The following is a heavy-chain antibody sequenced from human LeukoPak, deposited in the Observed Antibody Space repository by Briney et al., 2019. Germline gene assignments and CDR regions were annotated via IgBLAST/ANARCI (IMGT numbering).Heavy chain of an antibody. CDR3: ARSKNIVATRVMYYYYYYGMDV. CDR1: GGTFSGYA. CDR2: IIPIFGTA. V-gene: IGHV1-69*01. Sequence: GASVKVSCKASGGTFSGYAISWVRQAPGQGLEWVGGIIPIFGTANYAQKFQGRVTITADESTSTAYMELSSLRSEDTAVYYCARSKNIVATRVMYYYYYYGMDVWGKGTTVTVSS. J-gene: IGHJ6*04. D-gene: IGHD5-12*01.